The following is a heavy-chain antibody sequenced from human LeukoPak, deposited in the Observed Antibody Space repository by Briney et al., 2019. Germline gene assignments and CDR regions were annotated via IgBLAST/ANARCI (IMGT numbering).Heavy chain of an antibody. CDR1: GYTFTSYG. Sequence: ASVKVSCKASGYTFTSYGISWVRQAPGQGLEWMGWISAYNGNTNYTQKLQGRVTMTTDTSTSTAYMELRSLRSDDTAVYYCARDHMGTRDSSSFYYYYGMDVWGQGTTVTVSS. CDR3: ARDHMGTRDSSSFYYYYGMDV. CDR2: ISAYNGNT. J-gene: IGHJ6*02. D-gene: IGHD6-13*01. V-gene: IGHV1-18*01.